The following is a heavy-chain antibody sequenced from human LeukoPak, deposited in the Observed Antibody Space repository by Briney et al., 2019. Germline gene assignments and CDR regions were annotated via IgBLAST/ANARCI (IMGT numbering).Heavy chain of an antibody. Sequence: SSETLSLTCTVSGGSISSYYWSWIRQPPGKGLEWIGYIYYSGSTNYNPSLKSRVTISVDTSKNQFSLKLSSVTAADTAVYYCARGVYIAAAQYAYWGQGTLVTVSS. CDR2: IYYSGST. D-gene: IGHD6-13*01. CDR1: GGSISSYY. CDR3: ARGVYIAAAQYAY. J-gene: IGHJ4*02. V-gene: IGHV4-59*01.